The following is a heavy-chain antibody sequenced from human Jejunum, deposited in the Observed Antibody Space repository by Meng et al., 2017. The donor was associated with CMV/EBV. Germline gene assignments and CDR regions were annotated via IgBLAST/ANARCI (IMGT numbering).Heavy chain of an antibody. J-gene: IGHJ4*02. V-gene: IGHV3-7*04. CDR3: TRALDY. Sequence: LTCAASGFNFKDYWMDWVRQAPGRGLEWVANIRYDGGERYYVNSVEGRFFIYRDNARNTLYLQMNSLRGDDSAIYYCTRALDYWGQGTPVTVSS. CDR2: IRYDGGER. CDR1: GFNFKDYW.